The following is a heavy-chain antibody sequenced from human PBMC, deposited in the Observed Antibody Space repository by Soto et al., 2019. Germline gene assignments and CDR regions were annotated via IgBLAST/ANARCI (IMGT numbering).Heavy chain of an antibody. CDR3: AKDMGGSYDYHYYGMDV. D-gene: IGHD1-26*01. J-gene: IGHJ6*02. Sequence: EVQLVESGGGLVQPGRSLRLSCAASGFTFDDYAMHWVRQAPGKGLEWVSGISWNSGSIGYADSVKGRFTISRDNAKNSLYLQMNSLRAEDTALYYCAKDMGGSYDYHYYGMDVWGQGTTVTVSS. CDR2: ISWNSGSI. V-gene: IGHV3-9*01. CDR1: GFTFDDYA.